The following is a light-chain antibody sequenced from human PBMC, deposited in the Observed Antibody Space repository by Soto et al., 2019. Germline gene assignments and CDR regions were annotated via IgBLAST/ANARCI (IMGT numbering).Light chain of an antibody. V-gene: IGKV3-20*01. CDR2: GAS. Sequence: EIVLTQSPGTLSLSPGESGTLSCRAGQTLSSSSLAWYQQKPGQAPRLLIYGASNRASGIPDRFSGGGSGTDFTLTISRLEPEDFAVYCCHQYGSSPLTFGGGTKVDIK. CDR3: HQYGSSPLT. CDR1: QTLSSSS. J-gene: IGKJ4*01.